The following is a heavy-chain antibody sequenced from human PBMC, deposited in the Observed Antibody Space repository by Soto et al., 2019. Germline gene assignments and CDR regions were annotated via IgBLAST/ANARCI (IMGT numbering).Heavy chain of an antibody. CDR3: AHRRSMVRGVIGYDAFDI. D-gene: IGHD3-10*01. J-gene: IGHJ3*02. Sequence: QITLKESGPTLVKPTQTLTLTCTFSGFSLSTSGVGVGWIRQPPGKALEWLALIYWDDDKRYSPSLKSRLTTTKDTSKNQVVLTMTNMDPVDTATYYCAHRRSMVRGVIGYDAFDIWGQGTMVTVSS. CDR1: GFSLSTSGVG. CDR2: IYWDDDK. V-gene: IGHV2-5*02.